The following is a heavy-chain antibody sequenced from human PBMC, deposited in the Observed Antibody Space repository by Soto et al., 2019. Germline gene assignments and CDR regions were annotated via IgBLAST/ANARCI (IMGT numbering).Heavy chain of an antibody. Sequence: EVQLLESGGGLVQPGGSLRLSCAASGFTFSTYAMNWVRQAPGNGLEWVSAISGSGGSIHYADSVKGRFTISRDNSKNTLFMQMNSLRDEDTAVHHCVKGYWKVDVWGQGTTVTVSS. CDR3: VKGYWKVDV. J-gene: IGHJ6*02. CDR1: GFTFSTYA. V-gene: IGHV3-23*01. CDR2: ISGSGGSI. D-gene: IGHD1-1*01.